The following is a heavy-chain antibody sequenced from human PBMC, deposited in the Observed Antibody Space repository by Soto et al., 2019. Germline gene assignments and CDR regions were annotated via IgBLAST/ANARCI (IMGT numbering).Heavy chain of an antibody. CDR3: ARSNWNYVRTLDY. D-gene: IGHD1-7*01. J-gene: IGHJ4*02. V-gene: IGHV4-4*02. CDR1: SVSVSGSYW. Sequence: QVQIQESGPGLVKPSGTLSLACSVSSVSVSGSYWCAWVRQPPGKGLEWIGEIDHSGHTNYNPSLKGRGTMSLDNSKNQFSLNLRSVTAADTAVYYCARSNWNYVRTLDYWGQGTQVIVSS. CDR2: IDHSGHT.